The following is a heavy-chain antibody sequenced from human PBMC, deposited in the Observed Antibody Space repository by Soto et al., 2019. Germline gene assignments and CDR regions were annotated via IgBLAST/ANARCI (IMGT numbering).Heavy chain of an antibody. Sequence: SVKVSCKASGGTFSSYSISWVRQAPGQGLEWMGGIIPILGTANYAQKFQGRVTITADESTSTAYMELSSLRSEDTAVYYCARGPFRYYDSSGYAWGQGTLVTVSS. CDR1: GGTFSSYS. CDR3: ARGPFRYYDSSGYA. V-gene: IGHV1-69*13. CDR2: IIPILGTA. J-gene: IGHJ4*02. D-gene: IGHD3-22*01.